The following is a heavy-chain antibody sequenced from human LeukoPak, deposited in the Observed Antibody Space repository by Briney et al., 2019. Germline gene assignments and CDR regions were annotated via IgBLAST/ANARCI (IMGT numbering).Heavy chain of an antibody. D-gene: IGHD2-2*01. CDR2: ISTSGSTI. CDR3: ARVDCSSTGCYFGMDV. Sequence: PGGSLRLSCAASGFTFSSYAMSWVRQAPGKGLEWVSYISTSGSTIYYADSVKGRFTISRDKAKNSLYLQMNGLRAEDTAVYYCARVDCSSTGCYFGMDVWGQGTTVTVSS. J-gene: IGHJ6*02. CDR1: GFTFSSYA. V-gene: IGHV3-48*01.